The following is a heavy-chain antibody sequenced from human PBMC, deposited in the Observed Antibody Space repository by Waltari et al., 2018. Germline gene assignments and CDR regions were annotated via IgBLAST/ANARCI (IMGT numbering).Heavy chain of an antibody. CDR3: ASPNLITGTVY. D-gene: IGHD1-20*01. CDR1: GFTFSSYA. J-gene: IGHJ4*02. CDR2: ISYDGSNK. Sequence: QVQLVESGGGVVQPGRSLRLSCAASGFTFSSYAMHWVRQAPGKGLEGVAVISYDGSNKYYADSVKGRFTISRDNSKNTLYLQMNSLRAEDTAVYYCASPNLITGTVYWGQGTLVTVSS. V-gene: IGHV3-30-3*01.